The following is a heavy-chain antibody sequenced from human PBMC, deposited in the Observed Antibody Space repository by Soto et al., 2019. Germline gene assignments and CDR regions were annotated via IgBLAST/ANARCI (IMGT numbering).Heavy chain of an antibody. V-gene: IGHV1-69*13. Sequence: SVKVSCKASGGTFSSYAISWVRQAPGQGLEWMGGIIPIFGTANYAQKFQGRVTITADESTSTAYMELSSLRSEDTAVYYCAREGCTNGVCQHYYYYYGMAVWGQGTTVTVSS. J-gene: IGHJ6*02. CDR1: GGTFSSYA. CDR2: IIPIFGTA. D-gene: IGHD2-8*01. CDR3: AREGCTNGVCQHYYYYYGMAV.